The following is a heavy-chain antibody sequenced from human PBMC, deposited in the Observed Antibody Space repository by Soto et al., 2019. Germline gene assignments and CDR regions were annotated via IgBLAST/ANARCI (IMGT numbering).Heavy chain of an antibody. CDR2: ISYDGSNK. Sequence: GGSLRLSCAASGFTFSSYAMHWVRQAPGKGLEWVAVISYDGSNKYYADSVKGRFTISRDNSKNTLYLQMNSLRAEDTAVYYCARDLTIFGVVIIGAPYYYYGMDVWGQGTTVTVSS. J-gene: IGHJ6*02. V-gene: IGHV3-30-3*01. D-gene: IGHD3-3*01. CDR1: GFTFSSYA. CDR3: ARDLTIFGVVIIGAPYYYYGMDV.